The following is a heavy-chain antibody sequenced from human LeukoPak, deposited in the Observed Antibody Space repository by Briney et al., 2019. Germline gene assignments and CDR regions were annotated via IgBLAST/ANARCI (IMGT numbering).Heavy chain of an antibody. V-gene: IGHV4-34*01. D-gene: IGHD3-22*01. J-gene: IGHJ5*02. Sequence: PSETLSLTCTVSGGSISGYYWSWIRQPPGKGLEWIGEINHSGSTNYNPSLKSRVTISVDTSKNQFSLKLSSVTAADTAVYYCASHYYDSSGYSGWFDPWGQGTLVTVSS. CDR2: INHSGST. CDR1: GGSISGYY. CDR3: ASHYYDSSGYSGWFDP.